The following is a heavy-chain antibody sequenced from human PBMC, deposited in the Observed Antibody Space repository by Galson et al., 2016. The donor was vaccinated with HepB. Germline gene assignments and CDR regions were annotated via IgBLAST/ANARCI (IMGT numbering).Heavy chain of an antibody. V-gene: IGHV1-3*01. CDR3: ARGNAIAVLVVAIPYNWFDP. J-gene: IGHJ5*02. CDR1: GGTFSTYA. Sequence: SVKVSCKASGGTFSTYAISWVRQAPGQGLEWMGWINAVNGNTKYSQKFHGRVTLTRDTSASTAYMELSSLRSEKTAVYYCARGNAIAVLVVAIPYNWFDPGGQGTLVTVSS. CDR2: INAVNGNT. D-gene: IGHD2-21*01.